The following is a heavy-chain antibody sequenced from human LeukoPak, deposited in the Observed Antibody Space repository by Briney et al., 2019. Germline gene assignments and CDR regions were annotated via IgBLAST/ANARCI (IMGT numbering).Heavy chain of an antibody. CDR3: ARGPAFGDYYYYYMDV. CDR2: INPSGGST. Sequence: ASVKVSCKASGYTFTSYYMHWERQAPGQGLEWMGIINPSGGSTSYAQKFQGRVTMTRDMSTSTVYMELSSLRSEDTAVYYCARGPAFGDYYYYYMDVWGKGTTVTISS. D-gene: IGHD3-10*01. CDR1: GYTFTSYY. V-gene: IGHV1-46*01. J-gene: IGHJ6*03.